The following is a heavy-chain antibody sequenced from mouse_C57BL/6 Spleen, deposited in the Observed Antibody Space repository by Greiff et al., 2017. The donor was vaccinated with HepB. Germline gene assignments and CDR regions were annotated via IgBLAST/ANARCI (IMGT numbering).Heavy chain of an antibody. Sequence: EVHLVESGGGLVKPGGSLKLSCAASGFTFSSYAMSWVRQTPEKRLEWVATISDGGSYTYYPDNVKGRFTISRDNAKNNLYLQMSHLKSEDTAMYYCARVISHYYGSSLYYFDYWGQGTTLTVSS. D-gene: IGHD1-1*01. V-gene: IGHV5-4*01. CDR3: ARVISHYYGSSLYYFDY. CDR2: ISDGGSYT. J-gene: IGHJ2*01. CDR1: GFTFSSYA.